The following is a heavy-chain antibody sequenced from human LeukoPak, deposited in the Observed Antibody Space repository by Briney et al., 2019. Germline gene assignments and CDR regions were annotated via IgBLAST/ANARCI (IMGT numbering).Heavy chain of an antibody. CDR3: ASSQPYSSGSY. V-gene: IGHV3-21*01. Sequence: PVGSLRLSCAASGFTVSSNYMSWVRQAPGKGLEWVSSMSSSSSCIYYADSVKGRFTISRDNAKNSLYLQMNSLRAEDTAVYYCASSQPYSSGSYWGQGTLVTVSS. CDR1: GFTVSSNY. J-gene: IGHJ4*02. D-gene: IGHD6-19*01. CDR2: MSSSSSCI.